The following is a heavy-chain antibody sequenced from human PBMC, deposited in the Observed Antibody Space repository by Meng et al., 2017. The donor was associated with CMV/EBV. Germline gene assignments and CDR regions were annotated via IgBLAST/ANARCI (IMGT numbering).Heavy chain of an antibody. Sequence: GESLKISCAASGFTFSSYEMNWVRQAPGKGLEWVSAISGSGGSTYYADSVKGRFTISRDNSKNTLYLQMNSLRAEDTAVYYCAKDRTVAGKYYFDYWGQGTLVTVSS. D-gene: IGHD6-19*01. CDR3: AKDRTVAGKYYFDY. J-gene: IGHJ4*02. CDR2: ISGSGGST. CDR1: GFTFSSYE. V-gene: IGHV3-23*01.